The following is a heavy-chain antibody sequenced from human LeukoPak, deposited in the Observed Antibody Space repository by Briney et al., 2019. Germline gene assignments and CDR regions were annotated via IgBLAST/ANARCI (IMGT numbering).Heavy chain of an antibody. V-gene: IGHV4-34*01. CDR2: INHSGST. Sequence: SETLSLTCAVYGGSFSGYYWSWIRQPPGKGLEWIGEINHSGSTNYNPSLKSRVTISVDTSKNQFSLKLSSVTAADTAVYYCARAGVVPAARGDNWFDPWGQGTLVTVSS. CDR1: GGSFSGYY. CDR3: ARAGVVPAARGDNWFDP. D-gene: IGHD2-2*01. J-gene: IGHJ5*02.